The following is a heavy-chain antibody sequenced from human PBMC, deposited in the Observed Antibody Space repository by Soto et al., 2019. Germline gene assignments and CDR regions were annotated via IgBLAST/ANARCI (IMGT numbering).Heavy chain of an antibody. V-gene: IGHV3-30*18. J-gene: IGHJ5*02. CDR2: ISYDGSNK. CDR1: GFTFSSYG. CDR3: AKDEKFDP. Sequence: PGGSLRLSCAASGFTFSSYGMHWVRQAPGKGLEWVAVISYDGSNKYYADSVKGRFTISRDNSKNTLYLQMNSLRAEDTAVYYCAKDEKFDPWGQGTRVTVSS.